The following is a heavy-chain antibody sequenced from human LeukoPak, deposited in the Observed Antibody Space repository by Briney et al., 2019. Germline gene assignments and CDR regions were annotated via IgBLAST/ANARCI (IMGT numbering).Heavy chain of an antibody. CDR3: ARDRDGSGWGEAPNYYYGMDV. Sequence: GGSLRLSCAASGFTFSSYSMNWVRQAPGKGLEWVSSISSSSSYIYYTDSVKGRFTISRDNAKNSLYLQMNSLRAEDTAVYYCARDRDGSGWGEAPNYYYGMDVWGQGTTVTVSS. V-gene: IGHV3-21*01. CDR1: GFTFSSYS. D-gene: IGHD6-19*01. CDR2: ISSSSSYI. J-gene: IGHJ6*02.